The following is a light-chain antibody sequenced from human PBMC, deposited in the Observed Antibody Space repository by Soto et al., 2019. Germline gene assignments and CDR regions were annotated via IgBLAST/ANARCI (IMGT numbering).Light chain of an antibody. J-gene: IGKJ4*01. Sequence: EILLTQYPATLSLSPGERATLSCRASQSVSSYLAWFQQKPGQAPRLLIYDASNRATDIPARFSGSGSGTDFTLTINSLEPEDFAVYYCQHRRSWPLTFGGGTKGEIK. CDR3: QHRRSWPLT. CDR1: QSVSSY. CDR2: DAS. V-gene: IGKV3-11*01.